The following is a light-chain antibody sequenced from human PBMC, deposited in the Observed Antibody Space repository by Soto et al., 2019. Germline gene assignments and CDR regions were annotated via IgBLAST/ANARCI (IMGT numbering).Light chain of an antibody. CDR3: CSYAGSYTGV. V-gene: IGLV2-11*01. CDR1: SSDVGAYNY. J-gene: IGLJ1*01. CDR2: DVN. Sequence: QSVLTQPRSASWSPGQSVTISCTGTSSDVGAYNYVSWYQHHPGKAPKFMIYDVNKRPSGVPDRFSGSKSGYTASLIISGLQAEDESDYYCCSYAGSYTGVFGTGTKLTIL.